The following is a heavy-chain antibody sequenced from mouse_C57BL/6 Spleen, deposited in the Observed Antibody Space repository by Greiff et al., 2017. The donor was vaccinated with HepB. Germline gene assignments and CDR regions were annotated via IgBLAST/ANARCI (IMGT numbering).Heavy chain of an antibody. CDR3: AYYSNYVWFAY. D-gene: IGHD2-5*01. Sequence: QVHVKQPGAELVKPGASVKLSCKASGYTFTSYWMHWVKQRPGQGLEWIGMIHPNSGSTNYNEKFKSKATLTVDKSSSTAYMQLSSLTSEDSAVYYCAYYSNYVWFAYWGQGTLVTVSA. J-gene: IGHJ3*01. CDR2: IHPNSGST. CDR1: GYTFTSYW. V-gene: IGHV1-64*01.